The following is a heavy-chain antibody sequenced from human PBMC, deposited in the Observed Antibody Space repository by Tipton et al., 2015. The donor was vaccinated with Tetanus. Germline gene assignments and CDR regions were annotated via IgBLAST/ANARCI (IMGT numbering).Heavy chain of an antibody. V-gene: IGHV4-31*03. CDR2: IYSSGST. Sequence: TLSLTCTVSGASVSSAGYYWSWIRQRPGKGLEWIGDIYSSGSTYSNPSLKGRVTISVDTSKNQFSLRLNSVTAADTAVYYCARDQARGARGWNYFDYWGLGTLVTVSS. D-gene: IGHD1-26*01. CDR3: ARDQARGARGWNYFDY. CDR1: GASVSSAGYY. J-gene: IGHJ4*02.